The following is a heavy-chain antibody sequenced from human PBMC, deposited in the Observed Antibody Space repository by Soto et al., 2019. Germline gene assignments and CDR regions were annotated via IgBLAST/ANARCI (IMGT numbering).Heavy chain of an antibody. Sequence: SETLSLTCTVSGGSVSSGSYYWSWIRQPPGKGLEWIGYIYYSGSTNYNPSLGSRVTISVDTSKNQFSLKLRSVTAADTAVFYCAGLYPYESSGYHLNYWGQGALVTVSS. CDR2: IYYSGST. CDR3: AGLYPYESSGYHLNY. J-gene: IGHJ4*02. V-gene: IGHV4-61*01. D-gene: IGHD3-22*01. CDR1: GGSVSSGSYY.